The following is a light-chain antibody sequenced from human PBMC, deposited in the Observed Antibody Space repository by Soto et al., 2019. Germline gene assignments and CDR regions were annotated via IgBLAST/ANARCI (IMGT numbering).Light chain of an antibody. CDR1: QGIRNE. CDR2: AAS. Sequence: ATQMTQSPSSLSASVGDTVTITCLASQGIRNELAWYQQAPGKAPKLLIYAASSVQSGVPSRFSGSGSDTDFTLTISSLQPEDFATYYCLQDFDYPRTFGQGTKVEI. J-gene: IGKJ1*01. V-gene: IGKV1-6*01. CDR3: LQDFDYPRT.